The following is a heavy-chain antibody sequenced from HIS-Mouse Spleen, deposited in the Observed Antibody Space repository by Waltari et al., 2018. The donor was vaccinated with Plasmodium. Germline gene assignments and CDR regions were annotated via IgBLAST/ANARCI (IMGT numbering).Heavy chain of an antibody. CDR3: ATDYYYYGMDV. Sequence: EVQLVESGGGLVQPGGSLRLSCAASGFTFSSYSMNWVRQAPGKGLEWVSYISSSSSTIYYADSVKGRFTISRDNAKNSLDLQMNSLRAEDTAVYYCATDYYYYGMDVWGQGTTVTVSS. V-gene: IGHV3-48*01. J-gene: IGHJ6*02. CDR1: GFTFSSYS. CDR2: ISSSSSTI.